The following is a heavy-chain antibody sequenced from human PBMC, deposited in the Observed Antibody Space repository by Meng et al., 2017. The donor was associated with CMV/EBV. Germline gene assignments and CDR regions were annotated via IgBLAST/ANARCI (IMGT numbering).Heavy chain of an antibody. D-gene: IGHD2-2*01. CDR1: GFTFSSYA. V-gene: IGHV1-69*05. CDR3: ARCGYCSSTSCTGLYIDY. J-gene: IGHJ4*02. CDR2: IIPILGRA. Sequence: KISCAASGFTFSSYAIRWVRQAPGQGLEWVGGIIPILGRANYAQKVQGRVTITTDESTSTAYMELSSLRSEDTAVYYCARCGYCSSTSCTGLYIDYWGQGTLVTVSS.